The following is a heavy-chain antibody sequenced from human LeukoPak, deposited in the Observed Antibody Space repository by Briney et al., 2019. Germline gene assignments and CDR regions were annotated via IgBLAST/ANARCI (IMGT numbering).Heavy chain of an antibody. CDR3: AKGLYSYGPWYYFDY. D-gene: IGHD5-18*01. CDR1: GFTFSSYA. V-gene: IGHV3-30-3*01. Sequence: GGSLRLSCAASGFTFSSYAMHWVRQAPGKGLEWVAVISYDGSNKYYADSVKGRFTISRDNSKNTLYLQMNSLRAEDTAVYYCAKGLYSYGPWYYFDYWGQGTLVTVSS. J-gene: IGHJ4*02. CDR2: ISYDGSNK.